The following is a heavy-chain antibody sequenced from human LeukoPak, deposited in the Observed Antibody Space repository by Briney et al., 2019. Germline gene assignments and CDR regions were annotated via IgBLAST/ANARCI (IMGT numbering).Heavy chain of an antibody. D-gene: IGHD3-9*01. CDR1: VGSISSYY. CDR3: ASTIDWSFDY. V-gene: IGHV4-59*01. Sequence: SETLSLTCTVSVGSISSYYWSWIRQPPGKGLEWIGYIYYSGSTNYNPSLKSRVTISVDTSKNQFSLKLSSVTAADTAVYYCASTIDWSFDYWGQGTLVTVSS. CDR2: IYYSGST. J-gene: IGHJ4*02.